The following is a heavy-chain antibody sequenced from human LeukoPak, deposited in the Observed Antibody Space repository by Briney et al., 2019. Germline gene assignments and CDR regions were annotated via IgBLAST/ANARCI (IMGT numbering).Heavy chain of an antibody. CDR3: ARDAVDTANAV. CDR1: GFTFTTYW. D-gene: IGHD5-18*01. CDR2: INSDGSIT. J-gene: IGHJ6*02. V-gene: IGHV3-74*01. Sequence: GGSLRLSCAASGFTFTTYWMHWVRQAPGMGLVWVSHINSDGSITSYADSVKGRFTISRDNAKNTLYLQMNSLRAEDTAVYYCARDAVDTANAVWGQGTTVTVSS.